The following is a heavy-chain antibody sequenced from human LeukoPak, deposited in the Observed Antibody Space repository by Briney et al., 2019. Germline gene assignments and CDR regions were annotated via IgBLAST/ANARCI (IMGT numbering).Heavy chain of an antibody. V-gene: IGHV4-34*01. CDR3: ARVNGYSYGYYFDY. J-gene: IGHJ4*02. D-gene: IGHD5-18*01. Sequence: SETLSLTCAVYGGTFSGYYWSWIRQPPGKGLEWIGEINHSGSTNYNPSLKSRVTISVDTSKNQFSLKLSSVTAADTAVYYCARVNGYSYGYYFDYWRQGTLVTVSS. CDR2: INHSGST. CDR1: GGTFSGYY.